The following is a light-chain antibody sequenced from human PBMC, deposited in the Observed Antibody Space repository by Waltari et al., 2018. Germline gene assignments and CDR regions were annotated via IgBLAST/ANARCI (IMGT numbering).Light chain of an antibody. Sequence: DIVMTQFPDSLAVPLGERATINCKSSQSLLHRSNNKNYLAWFQQKPGQPPKLLIYWASTRESGVPDRFSGSGSGTDFTLTISRLQPEDVALYYSQQYYTDLVAFGGGTRVEIK. CDR3: QQYYTDLVA. J-gene: IGKJ4*01. CDR1: QSLLHRSNNKNY. CDR2: WAS. V-gene: IGKV4-1*01.